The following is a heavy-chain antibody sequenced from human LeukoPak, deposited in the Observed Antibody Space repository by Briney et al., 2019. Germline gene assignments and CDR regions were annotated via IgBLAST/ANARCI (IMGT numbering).Heavy chain of an antibody. CDR3: AKQGYYGSGPQPDAFDI. CDR2: ISGSGGST. Sequence: PGGSLRLSCAASGSTFSSYGMSWVRQAPGKGLEWVSAISGSGGSTYYADSVKGRFTISRDNSKNTLYLQMNSLRAEDTAVYYCAKQGYYGSGPQPDAFDIWGQGTMVTVSS. V-gene: IGHV3-23*01. D-gene: IGHD3-10*01. CDR1: GSTFSSYG. J-gene: IGHJ3*02.